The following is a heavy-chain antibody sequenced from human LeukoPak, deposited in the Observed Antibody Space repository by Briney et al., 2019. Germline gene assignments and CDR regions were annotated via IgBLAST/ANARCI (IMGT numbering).Heavy chain of an antibody. CDR3: ARGIAAAADY. V-gene: IGHV4-34*01. CDR1: GGSFSGYY. CDR2: INHSGST. Sequence: SETLSLTCAVYGGSFSGYYWSWIRQPPGKGLEWIGEINHSGSTNYNPSLKSRVTISVDTSKNQFTLKLSSVTAADTAVYYCARGIAAAADYWGQGTPVTVSS. D-gene: IGHD6-13*01. J-gene: IGHJ4*02.